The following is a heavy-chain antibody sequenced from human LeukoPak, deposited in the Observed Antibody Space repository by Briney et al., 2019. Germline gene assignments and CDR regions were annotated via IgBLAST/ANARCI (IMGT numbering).Heavy chain of an antibody. J-gene: IGHJ4*02. Sequence: GGSLRLSCAASGFTFSSYGMHWVRQAPGKGLEWVAVISYDGSNKYYADSVKGRFTISRDNSKNTLYLQMNSLRAEDTAVYYCASGWYVDNPGPNDYWGQGTLATVSS. CDR1: GFTFSSYG. D-gene: IGHD6-19*01. CDR3: ASGWYVDNPGPNDY. CDR2: ISYDGSNK. V-gene: IGHV3-30*03.